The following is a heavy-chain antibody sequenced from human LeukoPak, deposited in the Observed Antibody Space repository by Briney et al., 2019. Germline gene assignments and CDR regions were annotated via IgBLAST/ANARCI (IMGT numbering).Heavy chain of an antibody. CDR3: ARGSVQTYYYYAMDV. CDR1: GGSISSYY. D-gene: IGHD6-6*01. J-gene: IGHJ6*02. CDR2: IYYSGST. Sequence: PSETLSLTCTVSGGSISSYYWRWIRQPPGKGLEWIGDIYYSGSTNYNPSLKSRVTISVDTSKNQFSLNLTSLTGADTAVYFCARGSVQTYYYYAMDVWGQGTTVTVSS. V-gene: IGHV4-59*01.